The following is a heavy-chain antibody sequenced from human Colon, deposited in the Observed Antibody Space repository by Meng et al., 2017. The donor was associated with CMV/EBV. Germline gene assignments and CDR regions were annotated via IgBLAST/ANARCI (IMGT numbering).Heavy chain of an antibody. CDR3: AGVAYDYGDRHFAY. J-gene: IGHJ4*02. CDR1: GFTFSRYT. CDR2: ISSTGSFI. Sequence: GESLKISCTASGFTFSRYTMNWVRQAPGKGLEWVSSISSTGSFIKYADSVEGRFTISRDNTKNSVYLQINSLRAEDTAVYYCAGVAYDYGDRHFAYWGQGALVTVSS. D-gene: IGHD4-17*01. V-gene: IGHV3-21*01.